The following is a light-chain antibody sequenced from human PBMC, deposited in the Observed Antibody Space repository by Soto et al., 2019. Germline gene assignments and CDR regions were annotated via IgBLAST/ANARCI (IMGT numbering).Light chain of an antibody. CDR1: QGITSW. J-gene: IGKJ4*01. CDR2: AAS. CDR3: QQPRSFPLT. V-gene: IGKV1-12*01. Sequence: DIQMTQSPSSVSASVGDRVTITCRASQGITSWLAWHQQKPGRAPKLLIYAASSLQSGVPSRFSGSGSGRDFTLTISSLQPEDFATYFCQQPRSFPLTFGGGTKVDIK.